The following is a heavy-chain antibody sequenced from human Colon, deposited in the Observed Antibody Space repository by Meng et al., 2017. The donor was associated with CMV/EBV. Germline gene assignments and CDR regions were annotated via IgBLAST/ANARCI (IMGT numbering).Heavy chain of an antibody. CDR2: TIPMLSIA. D-gene: IGHD3-22*01. J-gene: IGHJ4*02. CDR3: ARAVDSGTYSPGYFDY. Sequence: SVKVSCKASGGTFSNYTLNWVRQAPGQGLEWMGRTIPMLSIANYAKKFQDRVTITADKSTSTVYMQLSSLRSDDTAVYFCARAVDSGTYSPGYFDYWGQGTVVTVSS. CDR1: GGTFSNYT. V-gene: IGHV1-69*02.